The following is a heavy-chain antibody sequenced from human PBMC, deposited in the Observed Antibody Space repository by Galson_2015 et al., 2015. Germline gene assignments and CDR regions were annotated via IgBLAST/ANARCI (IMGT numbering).Heavy chain of an antibody. Sequence: SVKVSCKASGGTFSSYAISWVRQAPGQGLEWMGGFIPIFGTANYAQKFQGRVTITADESTSTAYMELSSLRSEDTAVYYCARDHRELRYFDWLRSGGMDVWGQGTTVTVSS. J-gene: IGHJ6*02. V-gene: IGHV1-69*13. CDR1: GGTFSSYA. CDR3: ARDHRELRYFDWLRSGGMDV. CDR2: FIPIFGTA. D-gene: IGHD3-9*01.